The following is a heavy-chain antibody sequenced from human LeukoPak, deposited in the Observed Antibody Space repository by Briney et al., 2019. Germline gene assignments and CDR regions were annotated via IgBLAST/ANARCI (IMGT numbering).Heavy chain of an antibody. CDR3: ATVGWGYCSSTSCGFDP. CDR2: FDPEDGET. Sequence: GASVKVSCKVSGYTLTELSMHWVRQAPGKGLEWMGGFDPEDGETIYAQKFQGRVTMTEDTSTDTAYMELSSLRSEDTAVYYCATVGWGYCSSTSCGFDPWGQGTLVTVSS. D-gene: IGHD2-2*01. J-gene: IGHJ5*02. V-gene: IGHV1-24*01. CDR1: GYTLTELS.